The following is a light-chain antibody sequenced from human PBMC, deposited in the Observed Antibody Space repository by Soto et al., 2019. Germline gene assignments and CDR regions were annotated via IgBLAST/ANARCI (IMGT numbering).Light chain of an antibody. J-gene: IGKJ1*01. V-gene: IGKV2-28*01. Sequence: DIVMTQSPLSLPVTPGEPASISCRSSQSLLHSNGYNYLDWYLQKPGQSPQLLIYLGSNRASGVPDRFSGSGSGTCFTLRIGRVEAEDVGFYYCMQAQQIPRTFGQGTKVEIK. CDR3: MQAQQIPRT. CDR1: QSLLHSNGYNY. CDR2: LGS.